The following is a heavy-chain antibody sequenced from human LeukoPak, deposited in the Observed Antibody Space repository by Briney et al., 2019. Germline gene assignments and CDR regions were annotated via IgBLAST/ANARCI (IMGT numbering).Heavy chain of an antibody. CDR1: GYSFTNYW. J-gene: IGHJ3*02. CDR2: IYPRDSDT. Sequence: GESLKISCKGSGYSFTNYWIGWVRQMPGKGLEWMGIIYPRDSDTKYSPSFQGQVTISVDKSISTAYLHWNSLKASDTAIYYCVLVLILPYDFDIWGQGTMVTVSS. D-gene: IGHD3-22*01. V-gene: IGHV5-51*01. CDR3: VLVLILPYDFDI.